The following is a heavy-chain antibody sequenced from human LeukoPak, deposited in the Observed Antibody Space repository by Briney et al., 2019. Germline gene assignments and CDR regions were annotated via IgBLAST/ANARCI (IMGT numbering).Heavy chain of an antibody. Sequence: GASVKVSCKVSGYTLTELSMHWVRQAPGKGLEWMGGFVPEDGETIYAQKFQGRVTMTEDTSTDTAYMELSSLRSEDTAVYYCATTDTAMVDASLDYWGQGTLVTVSS. CDR1: GYTLTELS. D-gene: IGHD5-18*01. CDR2: FVPEDGET. V-gene: IGHV1-24*01. J-gene: IGHJ4*02. CDR3: ATTDTAMVDASLDY.